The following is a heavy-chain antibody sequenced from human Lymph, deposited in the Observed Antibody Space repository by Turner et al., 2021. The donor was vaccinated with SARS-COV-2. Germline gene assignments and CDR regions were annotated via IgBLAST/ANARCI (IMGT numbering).Heavy chain of an antibody. CDR3: ARGTGAADY. V-gene: IGHV3-20*01. D-gene: IGHD7-27*01. J-gene: IGHJ4*02. Sequence: GYADSVKGRFTISRDNANNSLYLQVNSLRAEDTALYHCARGTGAADYWGQGSLVTVSS.